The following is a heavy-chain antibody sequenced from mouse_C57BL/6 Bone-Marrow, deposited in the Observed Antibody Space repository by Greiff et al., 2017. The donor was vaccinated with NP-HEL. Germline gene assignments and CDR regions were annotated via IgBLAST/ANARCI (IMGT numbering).Heavy chain of an antibody. D-gene: IGHD4-1*01. CDR2: ISDGGSYT. J-gene: IGHJ2*01. CDR3: ARDHWD. V-gene: IGHV5-4*01. CDR1: GFTFSSYA. Sequence: DVHLVESGGGLVKPGGSLKLSCAASGFTFSSYAMSWVRQTPEKRLEWVATISDGGSYTYYPDNVKGRFTISRDNAKNNLYLQMSHLKSEDTAMYYCARDHWDWGQGTTLTVSS.